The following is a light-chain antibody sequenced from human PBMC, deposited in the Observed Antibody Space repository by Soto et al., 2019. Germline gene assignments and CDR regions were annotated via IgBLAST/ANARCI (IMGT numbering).Light chain of an antibody. CDR1: QSLSSRN. Sequence: ELVLTQSPGTLSLSPGERATLSCRASQSLSSRNLAWYQQKPGQAPSLLIFDASNRATGIPDRFSGSGSGTDFTLTISRVEPEDFAVYYCQQYGKSLSITFGQGTRLEIK. V-gene: IGKV3-20*01. J-gene: IGKJ5*01. CDR2: DAS. CDR3: QQYGKSLSIT.